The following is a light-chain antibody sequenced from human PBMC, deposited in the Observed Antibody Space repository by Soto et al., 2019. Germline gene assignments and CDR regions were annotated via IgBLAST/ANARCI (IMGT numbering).Light chain of an antibody. V-gene: IGKV3-11*01. CDR3: QQRNNWPLT. J-gene: IGKJ4*02. Sequence: VLTQSPATLSLSPGDIATLSCRSSRSISTYLAWYQQKPGQAPRLLIYEALNRATGIPARFSGSGSGTDCTLTISSLEPEDFEVYYCQQRNNWPLTFGGGTKVEIK. CDR2: EAL. CDR1: RSISTY.